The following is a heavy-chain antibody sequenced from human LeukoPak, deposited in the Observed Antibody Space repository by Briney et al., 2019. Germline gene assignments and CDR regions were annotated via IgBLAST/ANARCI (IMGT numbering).Heavy chain of an antibody. V-gene: IGHV3-30*18. CDR2: ISYDGSNK. D-gene: IGHD5-12*01. J-gene: IGHJ4*02. CDR3: AKDRSGYDYGGNFDY. CDR1: GFTFSSYG. Sequence: PGRSLRLSCAASGFTFSSYGMHWVRQAPGKGLEWVAVISYDGSNKYYADSVKGRFTISRDNSKNTLYLQMNSLRAEGTAVYYCAKDRSGYDYGGNFDYWGQGTLVTVSS.